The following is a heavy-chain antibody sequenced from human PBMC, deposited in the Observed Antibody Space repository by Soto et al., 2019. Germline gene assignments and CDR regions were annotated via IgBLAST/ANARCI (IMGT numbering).Heavy chain of an antibody. J-gene: IGHJ4*02. CDR1: GGSISGYY. D-gene: IGHD6-19*01. Sequence: SETLSLTCTVSGGSISGYYWTWIRQPPGKGLEWIGNIYSSGSANYNPSLKSRVTIPLDTSKNHFSLKLNSVTAADTAVYYCARELSSGWLYFDYWGQGILVTVSS. V-gene: IGHV4-59*01. CDR3: ARELSSGWLYFDY. CDR2: IYSSGSA.